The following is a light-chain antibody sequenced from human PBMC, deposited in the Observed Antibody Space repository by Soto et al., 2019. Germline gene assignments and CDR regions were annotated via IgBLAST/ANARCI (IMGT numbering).Light chain of an antibody. CDR3: QQYNSYPLP. J-gene: IGKJ4*01. Sequence: IVMTQSPATLSLSPGERATLSCRASQNVNRNLAWYQQRPGQAPRLLVYGASTTAPGIPARFSGSGSGTEFTLTISSLQPDDFATYYCQQYNSYPLPFGGGTKV. CDR1: QNVNRN. V-gene: IGKV3-15*01. CDR2: GAS.